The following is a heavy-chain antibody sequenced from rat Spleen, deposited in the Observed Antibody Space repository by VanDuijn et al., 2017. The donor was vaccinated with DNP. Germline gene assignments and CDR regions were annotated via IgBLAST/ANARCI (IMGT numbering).Heavy chain of an antibody. Sequence: EVQLVESGGDLVQPGRSLKLSCTASGFTFSDYYMAWVRQAPTKGLEWVAAISTGGGNTYYRDSVKGRFTISRDNAKSTLYLQMYSLRSEDMATYYCVRPDYYDGSYPHYWGQGVMVTVSS. CDR1: GFTFSDYY. CDR3: VRPDYYDGSYPHY. J-gene: IGHJ2*01. D-gene: IGHD1-12*02. V-gene: IGHV5-25*01. CDR2: ISTGGGNT.